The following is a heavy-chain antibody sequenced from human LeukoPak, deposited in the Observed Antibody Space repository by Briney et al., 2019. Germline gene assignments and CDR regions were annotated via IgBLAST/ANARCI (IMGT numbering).Heavy chain of an antibody. CDR1: GFTFSSYW. Sequence: GGSLRLSCAASGFTFSSYWMSWVRQAPGKGLEWVANIKQDGSEKYYVDSVKGRFTISRDNAKNSLYLQMNSLRAEDTAVYYCARDRSDYYDSRDAFDIWGQGTMVTVSS. J-gene: IGHJ3*02. CDR2: IKQDGSEK. D-gene: IGHD3-22*01. V-gene: IGHV3-7*01. CDR3: ARDRSDYYDSRDAFDI.